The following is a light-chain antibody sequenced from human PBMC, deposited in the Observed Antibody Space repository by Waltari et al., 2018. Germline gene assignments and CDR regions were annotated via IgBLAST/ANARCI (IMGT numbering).Light chain of an antibody. CDR3: CSYASTDSYV. J-gene: IGLJ1*01. CDR1: SRDVGSYNA. CDR2: EVT. V-gene: IGLV2-23*02. Sequence: QSALTQPASVSGSPGQSITISCTGTSRDVGSYNAVSWYQKHPGKAPQLMIYEVTKRPSGISYRFSGSKSGNTASLTISGLQAEDEADYYCCSYASTDSYVFGTGTKVTVL.